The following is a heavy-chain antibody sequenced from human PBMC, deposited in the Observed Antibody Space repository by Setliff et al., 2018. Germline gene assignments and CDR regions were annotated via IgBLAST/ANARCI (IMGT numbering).Heavy chain of an antibody. D-gene: IGHD2-2*01. CDR1: GYSFAKYA. CDR3: AREVLPLVREEAFYI. V-gene: IGHV1-3*01. Sequence: ASVKVSCKASGYSFAKYALHWVRQAPGQRLEWMGWINAGNGNTKCSQNFQGRGAITRDTSASTAYVELSSLRSEDTAVYYCAREVLPLVREEAFYIWGQGTMVTVS. CDR2: INAGNGNT. J-gene: IGHJ3*02.